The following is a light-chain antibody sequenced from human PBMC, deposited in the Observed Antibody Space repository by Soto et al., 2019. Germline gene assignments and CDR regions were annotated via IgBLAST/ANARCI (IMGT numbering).Light chain of an antibody. V-gene: IGKV1-5*01. CDR1: QCLSSC. J-gene: IGKJ1*01. Sequence: IRPTLSPATVSASARARVRITCRARQCLSSCLALYQKKPGKAPKLLIYDASSLESGVPSRFSGSGSGTEFTLTISSLQPDDCAPYCCQQYNSYLCTFGQGSKVDI. CDR2: DAS. CDR3: QQYNSYLCT.